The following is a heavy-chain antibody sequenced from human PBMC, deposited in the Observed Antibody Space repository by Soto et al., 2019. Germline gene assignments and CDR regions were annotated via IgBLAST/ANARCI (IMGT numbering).Heavy chain of an antibody. V-gene: IGHV3-23*01. J-gene: IGHJ6*03. CDR3: AKCGQLELFYYYYYMDV. CDR1: GFTFSSYA. Sequence: GGSLRLSCAASGFTFSSYAMSWVRQAPGKGLEWVSAISGSGGSTYYADSVKGRFTISRDNSKNTLYLQMNSLRAEDMAVYYCAKCGQLELFYYYYYMDVWGKGTTVTVSS. CDR2: ISGSGGST. D-gene: IGHD1-7*01.